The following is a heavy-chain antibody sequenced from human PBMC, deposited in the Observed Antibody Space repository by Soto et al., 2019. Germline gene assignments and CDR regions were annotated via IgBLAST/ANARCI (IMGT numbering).Heavy chain of an antibody. CDR2: IYYSGST. D-gene: IGHD5-12*01. J-gene: IGHJ4*02. V-gene: IGHV4-59*01. CDR3: ARFMGYSGYDREYYFDY. CDR1: GGSSISYY. Sequence: SETLSLTCTVSGGSSISYYWTWIRQPPGKGLEWIGYIYYSGSTNSNPSLKSRVIISVDMSKNQFSLKLSSVTAADTAVYYCARFMGYSGYDREYYFDYWGQGTLVTVSS.